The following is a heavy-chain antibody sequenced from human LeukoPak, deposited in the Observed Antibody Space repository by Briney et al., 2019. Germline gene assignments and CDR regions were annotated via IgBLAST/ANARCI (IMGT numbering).Heavy chain of an antibody. D-gene: IGHD2-15*01. Sequence: PGGSLRLSCAASGFTFSSYAMSWVRQAPGKGLEWVSAISGSGGSTYYADSVKGRFTISRDNSKSTLYLQMNSLRVEDTAVYYCAKDRMLGYCSGGSCYSDWDYWGQGTLVTVSS. CDR2: ISGSGGST. CDR1: GFTFSSYA. CDR3: AKDRMLGYCSGGSCYSDWDY. J-gene: IGHJ4*02. V-gene: IGHV3-23*01.